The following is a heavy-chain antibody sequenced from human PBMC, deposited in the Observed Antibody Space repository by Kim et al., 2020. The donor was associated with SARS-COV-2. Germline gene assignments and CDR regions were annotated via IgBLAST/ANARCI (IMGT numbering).Heavy chain of an antibody. J-gene: IGHJ4*02. D-gene: IGHD6-19*01. CDR2: T. V-gene: IGHV3-15*01. Sequence: TDYAAPVKGRFTISRDDSKNTLYLQMNSLKTEDTAVYYCTTRGYSSGRDYWGQGTLVTVSS. CDR3: TTRGYSSGRDY.